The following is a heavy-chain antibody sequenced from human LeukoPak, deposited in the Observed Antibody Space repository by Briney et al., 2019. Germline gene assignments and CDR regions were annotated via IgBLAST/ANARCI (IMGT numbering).Heavy chain of an antibody. J-gene: IGHJ4*02. D-gene: IGHD1-26*01. CDR1: GFTFSDYY. CDR3: ARDEVGVGATHDY. V-gene: IGHV3-74*01. CDR2: ISKDGSST. Sequence: GGSLRLSCAASGFTFSDYYMSWVRQAPGKGLVWVSRISKDGSSTYYADSVKGRFTISRDNAKNTLYLQMNSLRAEDTAVYYCARDEVGVGATHDYWGQGTLVTVSS.